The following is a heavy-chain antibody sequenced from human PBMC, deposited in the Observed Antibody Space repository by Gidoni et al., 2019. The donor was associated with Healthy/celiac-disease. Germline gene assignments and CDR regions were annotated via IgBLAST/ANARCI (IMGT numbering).Heavy chain of an antibody. Sequence: QLQLQESGPGLVKPSQTLSLTCTVSGGSISSSRYYWGWIRQPPGKGLEWIGSIYYSGSTYYNPSLKSRVTISVDTSKNQFSLKLSSVTAADTAVYYCARSPGRDGYNGYYFDYWGQGTLVTVSS. CDR1: GGSISSSRYY. J-gene: IGHJ4*02. CDR3: ARSPGRDGYNGYYFDY. CDR2: IYYSGST. D-gene: IGHD5-12*01. V-gene: IGHV4-39*01.